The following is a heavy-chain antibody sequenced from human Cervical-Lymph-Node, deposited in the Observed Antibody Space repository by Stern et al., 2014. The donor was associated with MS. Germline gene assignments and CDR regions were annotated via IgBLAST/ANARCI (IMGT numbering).Heavy chain of an antibody. CDR3: ARRGLGYDGADH. V-gene: IGHV5-51*03. J-gene: IGHJ4*02. Sequence: EVQLVESGAEVRKPGESLKISCKVSGYSFANFWIGWVRQVPGKGLVWMVIIYPGDSDTRFSPSFQGQVTLSADESISTAYLQWNSLKASDTGIYYCARRGLGYDGADHGGQGALVTVSS. CDR1: GYSFANFW. CDR2: IYPGDSDT. D-gene: IGHD3-16*01.